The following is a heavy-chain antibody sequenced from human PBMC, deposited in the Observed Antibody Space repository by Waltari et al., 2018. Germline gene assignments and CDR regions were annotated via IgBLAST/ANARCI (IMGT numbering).Heavy chain of an antibody. V-gene: IGHV3-7*04. D-gene: IGHD4-4*01. CDR3: AGGRATVTGLTDY. CDR1: GFTFSSYW. J-gene: IGHJ4*02. CDR2: IKQDGSEK. Sequence: EVQLVESGGGLVQPGGSLRLSCAASGFTFSSYWMSWVRQAPGKGLEWVANIKQDGSEKYYVDSVKDRFTISRDNAKNSLYLQMNSLRAEDTAVYYCAGGRATVTGLTDYWGQGTLVTVSS.